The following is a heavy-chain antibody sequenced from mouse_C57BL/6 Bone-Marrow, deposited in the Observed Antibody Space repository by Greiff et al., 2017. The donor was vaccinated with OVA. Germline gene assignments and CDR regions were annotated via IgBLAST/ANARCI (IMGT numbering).Heavy chain of an antibody. Sequence: EVMLVESEGGLVQPGRSMKLSCTASGFTFSDYYMAWVRQVPEKGLEWVANINYDGSSTYYLDSLKSRFIISRDNAKNILYLQMSSLKSEDTATYYCARGGSDWYFDVWGTGTTVTVSS. CDR2: INYDGSST. CDR1: GFTFSDYY. CDR3: ARGGSDWYFDV. J-gene: IGHJ1*03. V-gene: IGHV5-16*01.